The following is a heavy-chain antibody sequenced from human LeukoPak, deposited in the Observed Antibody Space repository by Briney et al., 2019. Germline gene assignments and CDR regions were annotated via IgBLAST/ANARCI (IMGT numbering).Heavy chain of an antibody. D-gene: IGHD6-13*01. V-gene: IGHV3-7*01. CDR2: IKQDGSEK. CDR3: ARDGYSSSWYDPLFDY. CDR1: GFTFSTYA. J-gene: IGHJ4*02. Sequence: GGSLRLSCAASGFTFSTYAVNWVRQAPGKGLEWVANIKQDGSEKYYVDSVKGRFTISRDNAKNSLYLQMNSLRAEDTAVYYCARDGYSSSWYDPLFDYWGQGTLVTVSS.